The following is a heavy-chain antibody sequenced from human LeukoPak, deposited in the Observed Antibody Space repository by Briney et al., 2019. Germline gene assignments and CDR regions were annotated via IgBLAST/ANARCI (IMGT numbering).Heavy chain of an antibody. Sequence: PGGSLRLSCAASGFTFSIYAMSWVRQAPGKGREWGSALSGGGGNTYYADSVKGRFTISRDNSKNTLYLHMNSLRADDTAVYYCAKYTPANYYGSGSIFDYWGQGTLVTVSS. V-gene: IGHV3-23*01. CDR1: GFTFSIYA. CDR3: AKYTPANYYGSGSIFDY. D-gene: IGHD3-10*01. J-gene: IGHJ4*02. CDR2: LSGGGGNT.